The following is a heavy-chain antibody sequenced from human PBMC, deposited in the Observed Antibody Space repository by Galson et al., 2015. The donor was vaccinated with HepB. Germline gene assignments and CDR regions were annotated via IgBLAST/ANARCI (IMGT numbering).Heavy chain of an antibody. J-gene: IGHJ5*02. CDR3: AREDKNIAVAALDL. Sequence: SLRLSCAASGFTFSSCSMNWVRQAPGKGLEWVSSISSSSSYIYYADSMKGRFTISRDNSKKTLHLQMSTLRAEDTAVYYCAREDKNIAVAALDLWGQGTMVTVSS. V-gene: IGHV3-21*01. CDR2: ISSSSSYI. D-gene: IGHD2-15*01. CDR1: GFTFSSCS.